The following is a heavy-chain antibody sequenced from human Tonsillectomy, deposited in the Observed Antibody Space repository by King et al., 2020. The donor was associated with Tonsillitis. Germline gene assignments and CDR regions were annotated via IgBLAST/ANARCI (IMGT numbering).Heavy chain of an antibody. J-gene: IGHJ4*02. D-gene: IGHD3-9*01. CDR1: GNTFPGYY. V-gene: IGHV1-2*02. CDR2: INPNSGGT. CDR3: AATADWLNYFDY. Sequence: LQLVQSGAEVKKPGASVKVTCKASGNTFPGYYMHWVRQAPGQGLEWMGWINPNSGGTNYAQKFQGRVTMTRDTSISTAYMEVSRLRSDDTAVYYCAATADWLNYFDYWGQGTLVTVSS.